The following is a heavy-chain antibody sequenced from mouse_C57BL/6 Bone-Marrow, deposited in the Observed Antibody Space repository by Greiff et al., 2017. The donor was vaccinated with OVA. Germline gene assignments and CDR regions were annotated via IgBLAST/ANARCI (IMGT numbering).Heavy chain of an antibody. Sequence: VQLQQPGAELVKPGASVKLSCKTSGYTFTSYWMHWVKQRPGQGLEWIGAIYPGNSDTSYNQKFKGKAKLTAVTSASTAYMELSSLTNEDSAVYYCTLTTVVRFDYWGQGTTLTVSS. CDR2: IYPGNSDT. J-gene: IGHJ2*01. CDR3: TLTTVVRFDY. V-gene: IGHV1-5*01. CDR1: GYTFTSYW. D-gene: IGHD1-1*01.